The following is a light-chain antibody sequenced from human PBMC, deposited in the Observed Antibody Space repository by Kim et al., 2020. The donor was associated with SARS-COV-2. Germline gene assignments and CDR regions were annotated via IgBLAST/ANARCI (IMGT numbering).Light chain of an antibody. V-gene: IGLV2-14*04. CDR3: SSYTSSSTYV. J-gene: IGLJ1*01. CDR2: DVI. CDR1: SSDVGGYNH. Sequence: GQSLTISCTGTSSDVGGYNHVSWYQQPPGKAPNLMIYDVIKRPSGVSNRFSGSKSGNTASLTISGLQAEDEADYYCSSYTSSSTYVFGTGTKVTVL.